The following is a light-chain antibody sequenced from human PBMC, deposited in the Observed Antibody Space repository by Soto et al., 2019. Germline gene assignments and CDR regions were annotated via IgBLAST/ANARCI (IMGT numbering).Light chain of an antibody. CDR1: QSVSSSY. CDR2: GAS. CDR3: QQYGSSPLT. Sequence: EIVLTQSPATLSLSPGERATLSCRASQSVSSSYLAWYQQKPGQAPRLLIYGASSRAPGIPDRFSGSGSGRDFTLTISRLEPEDFAVYFCQQYGSSPLTFGGGTKMEIK. J-gene: IGKJ4*01. V-gene: IGKV3-20*01.